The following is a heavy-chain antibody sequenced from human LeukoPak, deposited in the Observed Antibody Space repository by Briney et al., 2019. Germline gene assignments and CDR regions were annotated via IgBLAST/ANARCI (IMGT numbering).Heavy chain of an antibody. V-gene: IGHV3-74*01. Sequence: PGGSLRLSCAASGFTFSNYWMHWFRQAPGKGLVWVSRIKSDGSSTIYADSVKGRFTISRDNAKNTLSLQMNSLRAEDTAVYYCARVWCSSTSCYTSPLDYWGQGTLVTVSP. D-gene: IGHD2-2*02. CDR2: IKSDGSST. J-gene: IGHJ4*02. CDR3: ARVWCSSTSCYTSPLDY. CDR1: GFTFSNYW.